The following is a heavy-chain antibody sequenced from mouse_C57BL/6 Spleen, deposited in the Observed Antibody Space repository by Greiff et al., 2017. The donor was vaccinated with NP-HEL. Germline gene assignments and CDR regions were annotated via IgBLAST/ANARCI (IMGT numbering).Heavy chain of an antibody. J-gene: IGHJ1*03. CDR3: ARHEFYYGSSYDWYFDV. Sequence: VQLQQSGAELVKPGASVKLSCKASGYTFTEYTIHWVKQRSGQGLEWIGWFYPGSGSIKYNEKFKDKATLTADKSSSTVYMELSRLTSEDSAVYFCARHEFYYGSSYDWYFDVWGTGTTVTVSS. D-gene: IGHD1-1*01. CDR1: GYTFTEYT. CDR2: FYPGSGSI. V-gene: IGHV1-62-2*01.